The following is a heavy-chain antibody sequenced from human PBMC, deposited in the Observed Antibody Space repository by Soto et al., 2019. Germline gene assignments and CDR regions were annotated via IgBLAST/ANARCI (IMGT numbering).Heavy chain of an antibody. Sequence: SQTLSLTCAISGDSVSSNSAAWNWIRQSPSRGLEWLGRTYYRSKWYNDYAVSVKSRITINPDTSKNQFSLQLNSVTPEDTAVYYRARVAHYDILTGYYYYGMDVWGQGTTVTVSS. CDR3: ARVAHYDILTGYYYYGMDV. J-gene: IGHJ6*02. D-gene: IGHD3-9*01. V-gene: IGHV6-1*01. CDR1: GDSVSSNSAA. CDR2: TYYRSKWYN.